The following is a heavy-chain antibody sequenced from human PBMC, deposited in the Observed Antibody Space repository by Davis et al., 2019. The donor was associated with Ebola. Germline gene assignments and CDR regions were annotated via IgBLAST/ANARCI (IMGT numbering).Heavy chain of an antibody. Sequence: ASVQVSCKASGYTFTTYEINWVRQATGQGLEWMGWMNPNSGDTGYAQRFQGRVTMTRDTSISTAYMELSSLRSEDTAVDYCARVRFYDDSSGYYYAYWGQGTLVTVSS. CDR2: MNPNSGDT. J-gene: IGHJ4*02. CDR3: ARVRFYDDSSGYYYAY. CDR1: GYTFTTYE. D-gene: IGHD3-22*01. V-gene: IGHV1-8*01.